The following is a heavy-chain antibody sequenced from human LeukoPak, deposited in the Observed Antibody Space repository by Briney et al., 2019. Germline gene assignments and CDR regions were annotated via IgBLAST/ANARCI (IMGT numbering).Heavy chain of an antibody. V-gene: IGHV1-69*05. CDR3: ARVVASRSGYYIPYYFDY. CDR2: IIPIFGTA. CDR1: GSTFSSYA. Sequence: SVKVSCKASGSTFSSYAISWVRQAPGQGLEWMGGIIPIFGTANYAQKFQGRVTITTDESTSAAYMELSSLRSEDTAVYYCARVVASRSGYYIPYYFDYWGQGTLVTVSS. J-gene: IGHJ4*02. D-gene: IGHD3-3*01.